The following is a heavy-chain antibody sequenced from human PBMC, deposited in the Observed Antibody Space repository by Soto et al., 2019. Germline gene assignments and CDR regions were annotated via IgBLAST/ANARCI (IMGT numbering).Heavy chain of an antibody. V-gene: IGHV1-18*01. Sequence: QIQLVQSGAEVKKPGASVKVSCKASGYTFTDHGISWVRQAPGQGFEWMGWISAYNDYTAYAQKFQGRVTMTTDKYTNTAYMELRSLTSDDTAVYYRAKDRPRLTQNFLDVYWGQGTLVTVSS. CDR2: ISAYNDYT. CDR3: AKDRPRLTQNFLDVY. J-gene: IGHJ4*02. D-gene: IGHD3-16*01. CDR1: GYTFTDHG.